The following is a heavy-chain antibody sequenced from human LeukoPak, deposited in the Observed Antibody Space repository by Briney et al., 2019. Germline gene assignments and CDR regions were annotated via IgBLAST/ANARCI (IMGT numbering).Heavy chain of an antibody. CDR3: AREGCSGGSCYLAY. CDR2: ISAYNGNT. V-gene: IGHV1-18*01. Sequence: GASVKVSCKASGYTFTSYGISWVRQAPGQGLEWMGWISAYNGNTNYAQKLQGRVTMTTDTSTSTAYTELRSLRSDDTAVYYCAREGCSGGSCYLAYWGQGTLVTVSS. CDR1: GYTFTSYG. J-gene: IGHJ4*02. D-gene: IGHD2-15*01.